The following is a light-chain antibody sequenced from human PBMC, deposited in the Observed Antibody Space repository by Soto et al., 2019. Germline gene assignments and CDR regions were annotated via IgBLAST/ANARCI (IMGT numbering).Light chain of an antibody. Sequence: EIVMTQSPATLSVSPGERATLSCRASQSVSSNLAWYQQKPGQAPRLLIYRASTRATGIPARFSGSGSGTEFTLTISSLQSEYFAVYYCQHYNNWPPWTFGQGTKVEIK. CDR1: QSVSSN. CDR2: RAS. V-gene: IGKV3-15*01. CDR3: QHYNNWPPWT. J-gene: IGKJ1*01.